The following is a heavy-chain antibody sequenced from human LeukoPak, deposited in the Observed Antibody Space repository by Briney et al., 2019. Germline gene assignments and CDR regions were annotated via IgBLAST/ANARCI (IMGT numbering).Heavy chain of an antibody. V-gene: IGHV3-48*03. Sequence: PGGSLRLSCAASGFTFSSYEMNWLRQAPGKGLEWVSYISSSGSTIYYADSVKGRFTISRDNAKNSLYLQMNSLRAEDTAVYYCATGKDTAMVTYYYYYYMDVWGKGTTVTVSS. D-gene: IGHD5-18*01. CDR3: ATGKDTAMVTYYYYYYMDV. J-gene: IGHJ6*03. CDR1: GFTFSSYE. CDR2: ISSSGSTI.